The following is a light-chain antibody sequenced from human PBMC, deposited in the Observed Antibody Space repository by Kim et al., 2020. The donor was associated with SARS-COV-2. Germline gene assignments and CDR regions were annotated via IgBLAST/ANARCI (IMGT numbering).Light chain of an antibody. V-gene: IGLV3-1*01. J-gene: IGLJ2*01. Sequence: SYELTQPPSVSVSPGQTASITCSGDKLGDKYACWYQQKPGQSPVLVIYHDSKRPSGVPERFSGSNSRNTATLTISRTQAMDEADYYCQAWDRSTVVFGGGTQLTVL. CDR2: HDS. CDR1: KLGDKY. CDR3: QAWDRSTVV.